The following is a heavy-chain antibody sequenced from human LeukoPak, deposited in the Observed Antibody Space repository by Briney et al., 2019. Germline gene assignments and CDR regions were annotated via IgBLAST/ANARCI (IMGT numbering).Heavy chain of an antibody. Sequence: GGSLRLSCAASGFTFSSYSMNWVRQAPGKWLEWVSSISSSSSYIFHADSVKGQFTISRDNAENSLYLQMNNLRAEDTAVYYCARDLVDTSMVGFDYWGQGTLVTVSS. D-gene: IGHD5-18*01. V-gene: IGHV3-21*01. J-gene: IGHJ4*02. CDR2: ISSSSSYI. CDR3: ARDLVDTSMVGFDY. CDR1: GFTFSSYS.